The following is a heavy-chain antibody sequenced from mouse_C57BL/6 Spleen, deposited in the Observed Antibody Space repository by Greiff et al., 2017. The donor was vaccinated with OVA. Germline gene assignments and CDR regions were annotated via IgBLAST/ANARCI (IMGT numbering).Heavy chain of an antibody. CDR1: GYTFTSYW. CDR2: INPSSGYT. Sequence: QVQLKQSGAELANPGASVKLSCTASGYTFTSYWMHWVKQRPGQGLEWIGYINPSSGYTKYHQKFKDKATFTADNSSSTAYMQLSSLTYENSAGDYWARSETAQSDWGQGTTRTVSA. J-gene: IGHJ2*01. D-gene: IGHD3-2*02. CDR3: ARSETAQSD. V-gene: IGHV1-7*01.